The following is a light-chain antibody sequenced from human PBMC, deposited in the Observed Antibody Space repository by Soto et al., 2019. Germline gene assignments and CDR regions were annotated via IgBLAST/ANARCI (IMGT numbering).Light chain of an antibody. J-gene: IGLJ2*01. CDR1: SSDVGAYNY. CDR2: DVS. CDR3: YSYTTSSTRV. Sequence: QSALTQPASVSGSPGQSITISCTGTSSDVGAYNYVSWYQQHPGKAPTLMIYDVSNRPSGVSNRFSGSKSGNTASLTISGLQAEDEADYYCYSYTTSSTRVFGGGTQLTVL. V-gene: IGLV2-14*01.